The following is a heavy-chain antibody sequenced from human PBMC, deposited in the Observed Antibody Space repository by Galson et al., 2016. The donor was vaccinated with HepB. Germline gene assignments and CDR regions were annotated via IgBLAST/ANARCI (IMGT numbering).Heavy chain of an antibody. CDR3: AKGKISSSHDWYFDL. Sequence: NFQGRVTITADESTSTAYMEMSSLRSEDTAVYYCAKGKISSSHDWYFDLWGRGTLVTVSS. D-gene: IGHD2-15*01. J-gene: IGHJ2*01. V-gene: IGHV1-69*01.